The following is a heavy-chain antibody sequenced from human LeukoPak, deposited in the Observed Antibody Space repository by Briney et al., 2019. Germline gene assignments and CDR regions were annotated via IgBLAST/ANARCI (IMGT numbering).Heavy chain of an antibody. J-gene: IGHJ4*02. D-gene: IGHD1-26*01. CDR2: ISSNGGST. CDR3: AGSGGSYDY. Sequence: GGSLRLSCAASGFTFSTYAMNWVRQAPGEGLEYVSAISSNGGSTYYAKSVKGRFTISRDNSKNTLYLQMGSLRAEDMAVYYCAGSGGSYDYWGQGTLVTVSS. V-gene: IGHV3-64*01. CDR1: GFTFSTYA.